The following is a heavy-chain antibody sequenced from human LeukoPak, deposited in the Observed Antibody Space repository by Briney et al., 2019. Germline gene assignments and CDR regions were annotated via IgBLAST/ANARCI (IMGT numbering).Heavy chain of an antibody. CDR1: GFTFSSYA. D-gene: IGHD3-16*01. V-gene: IGHV3-30*04. Sequence: GGSLRLSCAASGFTFSSYAMHWVRQAPGKGLEWVAVISYDGSNKYYADSVKGRFTISRDNSKNTLYLQMNSLRADDTAVYYCAKDAQGGDYWGQGTLVTVSS. J-gene: IGHJ4*02. CDR3: AKDAQGGDY. CDR2: ISYDGSNK.